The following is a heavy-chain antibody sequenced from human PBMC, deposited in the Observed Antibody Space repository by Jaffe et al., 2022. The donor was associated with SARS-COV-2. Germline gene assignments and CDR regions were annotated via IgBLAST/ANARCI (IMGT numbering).Heavy chain of an antibody. CDR2: ISAYNGNT. Sequence: QVQLVQSGAEVKKPGASVKVSCKASGYTFTSYGISWVRQAPGQGLEWMGWISAYNGNTNYAQKLQGRVTMTTDTSTSTAYMELRSLRSDDTAVYYCARDQSITIFGVVSDYGMDVWGQGTTVTVSS. CDR3: ARDQSITIFGVVSDYGMDV. CDR1: GYTFTSYG. D-gene: IGHD3-3*01. J-gene: IGHJ6*02. V-gene: IGHV1-18*01.